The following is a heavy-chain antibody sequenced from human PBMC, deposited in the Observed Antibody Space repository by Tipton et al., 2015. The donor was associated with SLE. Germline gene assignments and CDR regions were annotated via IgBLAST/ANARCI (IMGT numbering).Heavy chain of an antibody. V-gene: IGHV4-39*07. CDR3: ARVLRFLEWSRGDYSFSYMDV. CDR1: GGSISNYY. CDR2: IYHDGST. Sequence: TLSLTCTVSGGSISNYYWGWIRQPPGKGLEWIGNIYHDGSTYFNPSLKSRVAISVDTSKNQFSLKLSSVTAADTAVYYCARVLRFLEWSRGDYSFSYMDVWGKGTTVTVSS. J-gene: IGHJ6*03. D-gene: IGHD3-3*01.